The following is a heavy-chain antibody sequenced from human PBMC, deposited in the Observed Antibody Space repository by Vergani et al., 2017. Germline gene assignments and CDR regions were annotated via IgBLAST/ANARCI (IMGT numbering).Heavy chain of an antibody. V-gene: IGHV3-30*02. D-gene: IGHD2/OR15-2a*01. CDR3: AQYLRDSTGGLSDS. CDR1: GFTFSNFG. Sequence: QVQLVESAGGVVQPGGSLRLSCAASGFTFSNFGMHWIRQAPGKGLEWLAYIAKDGINTRYRDAVKGRFTVSRDNSKDILYLQMDSLRSEYTALYYCAQYLRDSTGGLSDSWGPGTLVIVSS. J-gene: IGHJ4*02. CDR2: IAKDGINT.